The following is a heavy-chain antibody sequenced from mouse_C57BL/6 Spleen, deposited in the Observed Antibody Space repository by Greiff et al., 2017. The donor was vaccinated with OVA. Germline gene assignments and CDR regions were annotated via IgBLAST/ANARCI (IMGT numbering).Heavy chain of an antibody. V-gene: IGHV1-80*01. CDR3: ARGDGSSIYAMDY. D-gene: IGHD1-1*01. Sequence: VQLQQSGAELVKPGASVKISCKASGYAFSSYWMNWVKQRPGKGLEWIGQIYPGDGDTNYNGKFKGKATLTADKSSSTAYMRLSSLTSEDSAVYFCARGDGSSIYAMDYWGQGTSVTVSS. CDR2: IYPGDGDT. J-gene: IGHJ4*01. CDR1: GYAFSSYW.